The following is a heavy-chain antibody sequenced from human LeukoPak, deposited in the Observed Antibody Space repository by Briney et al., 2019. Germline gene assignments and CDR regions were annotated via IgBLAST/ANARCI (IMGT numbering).Heavy chain of an antibody. CDR2: ISGSGGST. D-gene: IGHD4-23*01. CDR1: GFTFSSYA. Sequence: GGSLRLSCAASGFTFSSYAMSWVRQAPGKGLEWVSAISGSGGSTYYADSVRGRFTISRDNSKNTLYLQMNSLRAEDTAVYYCAKDLGGRAVDVGPSFDYWGQGTLVTVSS. V-gene: IGHV3-23*01. J-gene: IGHJ4*02. CDR3: AKDLGGRAVDVGPSFDY.